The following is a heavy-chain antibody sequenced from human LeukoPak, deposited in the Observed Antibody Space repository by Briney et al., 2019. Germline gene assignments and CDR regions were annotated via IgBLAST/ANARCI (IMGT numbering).Heavy chain of an antibody. CDR1: GGTFSSYA. D-gene: IGHD6-19*01. CDR3: ARHPLPDIAVAGTARFDP. Sequence: SVKVSCKASGGTFSSYAISWVRQAPGQGLEWIGRIIPIFGTANYAQKFQGRVTITTDESTSTAYMELSSLRSEDTAVYYCARHPLPDIAVAGTARFDPWGQGTLVTVSS. V-gene: IGHV1-69*05. J-gene: IGHJ5*02. CDR2: IIPIFGTA.